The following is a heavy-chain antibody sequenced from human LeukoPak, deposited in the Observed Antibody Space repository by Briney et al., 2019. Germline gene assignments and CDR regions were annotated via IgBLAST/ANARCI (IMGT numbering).Heavy chain of an antibody. CDR1: GYTFTSYG. V-gene: IGHV1-18*01. CDR2: ISAYNGNT. Sequence: ASVKVSCKASGYTFTSYGISWVRQAPGQGLEWMGWISAYNGNTNYAQKLQGRVTMTTDTSTSTAYMELRSLRSDDTAVYYCASPTKLGYCSGGSCYSGYWGQGTLVTVSS. CDR3: ASPTKLGYCSGGSCYSGY. J-gene: IGHJ4*02. D-gene: IGHD2-15*01.